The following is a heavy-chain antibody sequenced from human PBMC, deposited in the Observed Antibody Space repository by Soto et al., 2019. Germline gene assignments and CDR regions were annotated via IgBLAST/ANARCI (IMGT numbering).Heavy chain of an antibody. D-gene: IGHD6-13*01. Sequence: GGSLRLSCAASGFTFSSYAMSWVRQAPGKGLELVSAISGSGGSTYYADSVKGRFTISRDNSKNTLYLQMNSLRAEDTAVYYCAKDGDSSYSSSWYEPRYYGMDVWGQGTTVTVSS. CDR1: GFTFSSYA. J-gene: IGHJ6*02. CDR2: ISGSGGST. V-gene: IGHV3-23*01. CDR3: AKDGDSSYSSSWYEPRYYGMDV.